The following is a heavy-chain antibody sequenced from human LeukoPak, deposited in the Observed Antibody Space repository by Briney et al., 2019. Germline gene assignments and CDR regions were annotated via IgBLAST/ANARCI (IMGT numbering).Heavy chain of an antibody. J-gene: IGHJ4*02. Sequence: PSETLSLTCTVSGGSISSSSYYWGWIRQPPGKGLEWIGSIYYSGSTYYNPSLKSRVTISVDTSKNQFSLKLSSVTAADTAVYYCARHYPGGWWYSSSWYHGGYFDYWGQGTLVTVSS. CDR3: ARHYPGGWWYSSSWYHGGYFDY. CDR2: IYYSGST. CDR1: GGSISSSSYY. V-gene: IGHV4-39*01. D-gene: IGHD6-13*01.